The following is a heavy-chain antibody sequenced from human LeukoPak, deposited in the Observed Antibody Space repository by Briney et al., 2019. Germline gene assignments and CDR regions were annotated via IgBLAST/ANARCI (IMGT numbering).Heavy chain of an antibody. J-gene: IGHJ6*03. CDR2: IYTSGST. V-gene: IGHV4-4*07. CDR1: GGSVSNYY. Sequence: PSETLSLTCTVSGGSVSNYYWSWIRQPAGKGLEWIGRIYTSGSTNYNPSLKSRVTISVDTSKNQFSLKLSSVTAADTAVYYCARDRAVVVAATASYYYYYYMDVWGKGTTVTISS. D-gene: IGHD2-15*01. CDR3: ARDRAVVVAATASYYYYYYMDV.